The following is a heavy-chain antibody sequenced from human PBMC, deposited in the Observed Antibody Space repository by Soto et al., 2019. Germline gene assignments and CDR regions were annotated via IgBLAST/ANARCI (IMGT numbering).Heavy chain of an antibody. Sequence: QVQLVESGGGVVQPGRSLRLSCAASGFTFISYAMHWVRQAPGTGLEWVAVISFDGSTEYYADSVKGRFTISRDNSKHTVYLQMNSLSSEERVVYYCARSRHGSGSYTRFCYGLDVWGQGTTVTVSS. CDR3: ARSRHGSGSYTRFCYGLDV. V-gene: IGHV3-30-3*01. CDR2: ISFDGSTE. J-gene: IGHJ6*02. CDR1: GFTFISYA. D-gene: IGHD3-10*01.